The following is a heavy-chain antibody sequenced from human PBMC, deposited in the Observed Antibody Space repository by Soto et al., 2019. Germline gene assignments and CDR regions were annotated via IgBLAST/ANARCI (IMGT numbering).Heavy chain of an antibody. D-gene: IGHD6-6*01. V-gene: IGHV2-5*01. Sequence: ESGPTLVNRTQTLTLTCTFSGFSLSTSGVGVGWIRQPPGKALEWLALIYWNDDKRYSPSLKSRLTITKDTSKNQVVLTMTNMDPVDTATYDCAHSSYSSSPRANNWFDPWGQGTLVTVSS. J-gene: IGHJ5*02. CDR1: GFSLSTSGVG. CDR3: AHSSYSSSPRANNWFDP. CDR2: IYWNDDK.